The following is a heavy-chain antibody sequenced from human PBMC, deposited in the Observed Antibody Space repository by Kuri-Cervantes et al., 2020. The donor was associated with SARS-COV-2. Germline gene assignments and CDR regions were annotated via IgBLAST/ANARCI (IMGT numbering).Heavy chain of an antibody. D-gene: IGHD1-1*01. J-gene: IGHJ6*01. V-gene: IGHV3-53*01. Sequence: GGSLRLSCAASGFTFSSYGMHWVRQAPGKGLEWVSVIYSGGRTEYEDSVKGRFSISRDTSKNTLHLQMNGLRADDTAVYYCARGTGETWYGLDVWGQGNTVTVSS. CDR1: GFTFSSYG. CDR2: IYSGGRT. CDR3: ARGTGETWYGLDV.